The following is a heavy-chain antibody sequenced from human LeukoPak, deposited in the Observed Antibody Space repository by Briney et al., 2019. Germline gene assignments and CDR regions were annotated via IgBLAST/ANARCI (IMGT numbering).Heavy chain of an antibody. D-gene: IGHD3-10*01. J-gene: IGHJ4*02. CDR2: ISRGGTNI. V-gene: IGHV3-48*03. Sequence: GGSLRLSCEASGLIFSAHDLNWLRQAPGKGLEWVSHISRGGTNIQYTASVKGRFTISRDDAKNSLNMQMNSLRVEDTAVYYCLTNEWVGKSLYIYWGQGIQVTVSS. CDR1: GLIFSAHD. CDR3: LTNEWVGKSLYIY.